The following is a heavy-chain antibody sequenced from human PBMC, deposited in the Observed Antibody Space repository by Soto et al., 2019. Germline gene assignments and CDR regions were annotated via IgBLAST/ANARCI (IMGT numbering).Heavy chain of an antibody. CDR3: ARESVTDAFDI. V-gene: IGHV1-2*04. CDR2: INPNSGDT. J-gene: IGHJ3*02. D-gene: IGHD4-17*01. CDR1: GYTFTGYY. Sequence: QVQLVQSGAEVKKPGASVKVSCKASGYTFTGYYMHWVRQAPGQGLEWMGWINPNSGDTNYAQKFQGWVTMTRDTSISTAYMELSRLRSDDTAVYYCARESVTDAFDIWGQGTMVTVSS.